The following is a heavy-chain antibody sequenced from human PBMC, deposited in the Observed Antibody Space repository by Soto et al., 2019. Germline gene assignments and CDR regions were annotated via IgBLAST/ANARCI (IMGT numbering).Heavy chain of an antibody. CDR3: ASPTLGAFDI. J-gene: IGHJ3*02. Sequence: QLQLQESGPGLVKPSETLSLTCTVSGGSISSSNYYWGWIRQPPGKGLEWIGSIYYSGSTSYNSSLKSRVTISVDTSKNQFSLRLSSVTAADTAVYYCASPTLGAFDIWGQGTMVNVSS. CDR2: IYYSGST. V-gene: IGHV4-39*01. D-gene: IGHD3-16*01. CDR1: GGSISSSNYY.